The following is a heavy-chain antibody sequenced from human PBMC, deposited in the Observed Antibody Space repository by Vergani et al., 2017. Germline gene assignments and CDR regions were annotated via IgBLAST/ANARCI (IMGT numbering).Heavy chain of an antibody. J-gene: IGHJ4*02. CDR2: ISSSSSYI. Sequence: EVQLVESGGGLVKPGGSLRLSCAASGFTFSSYSMNWVRQAPGKGLEWVSSISSSSSYIYYADSVKGRFTISRDNAKNSLYLQMNSLRAEDTAVYYCARGRITFGGVIVPTIYFDYWGQGTLVTGSS. CDR3: ARGRITFGGVIVPTIYFDY. V-gene: IGHV3-21*01. D-gene: IGHD3-16*02. CDR1: GFTFSSYS.